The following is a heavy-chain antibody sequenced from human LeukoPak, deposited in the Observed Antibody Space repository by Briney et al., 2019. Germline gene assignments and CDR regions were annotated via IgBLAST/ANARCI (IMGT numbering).Heavy chain of an antibody. CDR1: GFTFSSYW. D-gene: IGHD6-13*01. CDR3: ARDPRGYLAAADIDY. Sequence: GGSLRLSCAASGFTFSSYWMHWVRQAPGKGLVWVSCINSDGSSTNYADSVKGRFTISRDNAKNSLYLQMNSLRAEDTAVYYCARDPRGYLAAADIDYWGQGTLVTVSS. V-gene: IGHV3-74*01. J-gene: IGHJ4*02. CDR2: INSDGSST.